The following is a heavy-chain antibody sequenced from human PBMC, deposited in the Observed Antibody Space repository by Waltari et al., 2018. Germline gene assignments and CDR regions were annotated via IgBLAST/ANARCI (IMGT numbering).Heavy chain of an antibody. CDR2: VIPKMGGT. Sequence: QVQLVQSGAEVKKPGASVRVSCKTSGYTFIDYYIHWVRKAPGQGLEWRGRVIPKMGGTIYPQKFKDRVTMTRDTSISTAYMGLSRLTFDDTAVYFCARWPALSADPYYFDYWGQGTLVTVSS. D-gene: IGHD3-16*01. J-gene: IGHJ4*02. CDR1: GYTFIDYY. CDR3: ARWPALSADPYYFDY. V-gene: IGHV1-2*06.